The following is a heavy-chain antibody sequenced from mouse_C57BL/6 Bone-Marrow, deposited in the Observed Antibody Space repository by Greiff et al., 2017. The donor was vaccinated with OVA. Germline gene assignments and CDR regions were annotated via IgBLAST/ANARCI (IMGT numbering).Heavy chain of an antibody. CDR3: ARNCKSSGFDY. Sequence: EVMLVESEGGLVQPGSSMKLSCTASGFTFSDYYMAWVRQVPEQGLEWVANINYAGSSTYYLQSLKSRFIISRDNAKNILYLQMSSLKSEDTAADYCARNCKSSGFDYWGQGTTLTVSS. CDR2: INYAGSST. J-gene: IGHJ2*01. V-gene: IGHV5-16*01. CDR1: GFTFSDYY. D-gene: IGHD3-2*02.